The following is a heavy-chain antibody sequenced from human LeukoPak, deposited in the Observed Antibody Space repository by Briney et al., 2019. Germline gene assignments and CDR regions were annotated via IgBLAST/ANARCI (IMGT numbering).Heavy chain of an antibody. CDR2: IYYSGST. CDR3: ARVRIGNFDY. Sequence: SETLSLTCTVSGGSISSSSYYWGWIRQPPGKGLEWIGSIYYSGSTYYNPSLKSRVTISVDTSKNQFSLKLSSVTAADTAVYYCARVRIGNFDYWGQGTLVTVSS. CDR1: GGSISSSSYY. J-gene: IGHJ4*02. D-gene: IGHD2/OR15-2a*01. V-gene: IGHV4-39*01.